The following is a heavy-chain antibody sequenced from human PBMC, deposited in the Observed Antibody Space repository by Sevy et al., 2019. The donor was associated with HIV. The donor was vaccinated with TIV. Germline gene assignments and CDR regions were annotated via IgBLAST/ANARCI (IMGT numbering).Heavy chain of an antibody. CDR1: GYTFTSYA. CDR2: INTNTRNP. CDR3: ARDERGYSYGP. D-gene: IGHD5-18*01. Sequence: GSVKVSCKASGYTFTSYAMNWVRQAPRQGLERTGWINTNTRNPTYAQGFTGRFVFSLDTSVSTAYLQISSLQADDTAVHYCARDERGYSYGPWGQGTLVTVSS. V-gene: IGHV7-4-1*02. J-gene: IGHJ5*02.